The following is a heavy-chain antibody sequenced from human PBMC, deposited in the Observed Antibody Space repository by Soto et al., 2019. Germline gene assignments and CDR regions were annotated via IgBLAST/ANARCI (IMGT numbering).Heavy chain of an antibody. CDR3: AREGRHSGGMRESWFDP. CDR1: GDSISSRSHY. V-gene: IGHV4-31*11. D-gene: IGHD3-10*01. Sequence: QVQLQESGPGLVKPSQTLSLTCAVSGDSISSRSHYWNWIRRVPGKGLEFIGYSFYTGATYYNPSLRGRISMSVDTSKNQFSLTLSSVTAADTAIYYCAREGRHSGGMRESWFDPWGQGTQVTVSS. J-gene: IGHJ5*02. CDR2: SFYTGAT.